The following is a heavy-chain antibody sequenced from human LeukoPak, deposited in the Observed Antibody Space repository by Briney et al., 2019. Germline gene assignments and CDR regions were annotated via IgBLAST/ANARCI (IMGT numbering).Heavy chain of an antibody. Sequence: SETLSLTCIVSGGSISGHYWSWIRQHPGMGLEWIGYIYNSDSGSTNYNPSLKSRVTISVDTSKNQFSLKLSSVTAADTAVYYCARGGHYGLDYWGQGALVTVSS. J-gene: IGHJ4*02. CDR1: GGSISGHY. V-gene: IGHV4-59*11. CDR3: ARGGHYGLDY. CDR2: IYNSDSGST. D-gene: IGHD3-10*01.